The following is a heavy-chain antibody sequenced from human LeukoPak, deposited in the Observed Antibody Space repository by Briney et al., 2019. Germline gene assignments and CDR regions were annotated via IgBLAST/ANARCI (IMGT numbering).Heavy chain of an antibody. V-gene: IGHV4-39*01. Sequence: KPSETLSLTCTVSGASISSSSYYWGWLRQPPGKGLEWIGSIYYSGSTYYNPSLKSRVTISVDTSKNQFSLKLSSVTAADTAVYYCARRYCSGGSCFGLKPYYFDYWGQGTLVTVSS. D-gene: IGHD2-15*01. J-gene: IGHJ4*02. CDR2: IYYSGST. CDR1: GASISSSSYY. CDR3: ARRYCSGGSCFGLKPYYFDY.